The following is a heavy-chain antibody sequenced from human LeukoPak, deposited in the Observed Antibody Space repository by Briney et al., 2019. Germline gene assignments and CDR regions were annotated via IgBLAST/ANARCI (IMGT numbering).Heavy chain of an antibody. J-gene: IGHJ4*02. CDR1: GGSFSGYY. CDR2: INHSGST. D-gene: IGHD6-19*01. Sequence: SETLSLTCAVYGGSFSGYYWSWIRQPPGKGLEWTGEINHSGSTNYNPSLKSRVTISVDTSKNQFSLKLSSVTAADTAVYYCARGCFSSGWYRRDYFDYWGQGTLVTVSS. V-gene: IGHV4-34*01. CDR3: ARGCFSSGWYRRDYFDY.